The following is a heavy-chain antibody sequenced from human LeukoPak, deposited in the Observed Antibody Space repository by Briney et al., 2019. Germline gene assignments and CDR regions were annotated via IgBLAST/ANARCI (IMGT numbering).Heavy chain of an antibody. D-gene: IGHD3-22*01. CDR3: ARLGFKYYRSSGYFGYFDY. CDR2: ISPGDSDT. J-gene: IGHJ4*02. V-gene: IGHV5-51*01. CDR1: GYSFTNYW. Sequence: GESLKIPCKGSGYSFTNYWIAWVRQMPGKGLEWMGIISPGDSDTRHSPSFQGQVTISADKSISTAYLQWSSLKASDTAMYYCARLGFKYYRSSGYFGYFDYWGQGTLVTVSS.